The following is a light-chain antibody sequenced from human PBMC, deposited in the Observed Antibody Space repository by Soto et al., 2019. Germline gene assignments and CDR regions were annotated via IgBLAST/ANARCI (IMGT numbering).Light chain of an antibody. V-gene: IGKV3-15*01. CDR1: QSVSSD. CDR2: HAS. Sequence: EIVMTQSPATVSVSPGERATLSCRASQSVSSDLVWYQQKPGQAPRLLIYHASTRATGIPARFSGSGSGTEFTLTISSLQSEDFAVYYCQQYNNWPPITFGQGTRLEIK. J-gene: IGKJ5*01. CDR3: QQYNNWPPIT.